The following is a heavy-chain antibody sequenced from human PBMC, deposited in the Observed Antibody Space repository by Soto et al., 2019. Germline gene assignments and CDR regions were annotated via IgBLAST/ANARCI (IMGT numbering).Heavy chain of an antibody. Sequence: SETLSLTCIVSGESISSSSYYWCWIRQPPGKGLGWSGSIYYSARTYYNPSFKSRVTISIDTSKNKFSLKLSSVTATDTAVYYCARQRTTVVTQAYFDHWGQGALVTVSS. CDR2: IYYSART. D-gene: IGHD2-21*02. CDR1: GESISSSSYY. CDR3: ARQRTTVVTQAYFDH. J-gene: IGHJ4*02. V-gene: IGHV4-39*01.